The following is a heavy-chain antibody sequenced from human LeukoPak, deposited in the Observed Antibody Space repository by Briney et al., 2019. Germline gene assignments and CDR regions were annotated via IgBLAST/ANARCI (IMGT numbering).Heavy chain of an antibody. V-gene: IGHV4-34*01. CDR3: ARGEYYDILDV. J-gene: IGHJ6*04. CDR1: GGSFSGYY. CDR2: INHSGST. D-gene: IGHD3-9*01. Sequence: SETLSLTCAVYGGSFSGYYWSWIRQPPGKGLEWIGEINHSGSTNYSPSLKSRVTISVDTSKNQFSLKLSSVTAADTAVYYCARGEYYDILDVWGKGTTVTVSS.